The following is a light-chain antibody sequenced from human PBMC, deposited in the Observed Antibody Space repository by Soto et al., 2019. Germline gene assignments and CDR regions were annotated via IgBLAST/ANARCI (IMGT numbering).Light chain of an antibody. J-gene: IGLJ2*01. CDR1: SSDVGSYNL. Sequence: QSALTQPASVSGSPGQSITISCTGTSSDVGSYNLVSWYQQHPGKAPKLMIYEGNKRPSGVSNRFTGSKSGNTASLTISGLQAEDEADYYCCSYAGISTLVFGGGTKVTVL. CDR2: EGN. V-gene: IGLV2-23*01. CDR3: CSYAGISTLV.